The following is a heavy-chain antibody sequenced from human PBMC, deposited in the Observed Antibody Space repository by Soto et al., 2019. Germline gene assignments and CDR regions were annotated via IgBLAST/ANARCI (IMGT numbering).Heavy chain of an antibody. J-gene: IGHJ6*02. CDR2: IWYDGSNK. D-gene: IGHD3-9*01. V-gene: IGHV3-33*01. CDR1: GFTFSSYG. Sequence: PGGSLRLSCAASGFTFSSYGMHWVRQAPGKGLEWVAVIWYDGSNKYYADSVKGRFTISRDNSKNTLYLQMDSLRAEDTAVYYCAREVIYDILTGYYSFERYYGMDVWGQGTTVTVSS. CDR3: AREVIYDILTGYYSFERYYGMDV.